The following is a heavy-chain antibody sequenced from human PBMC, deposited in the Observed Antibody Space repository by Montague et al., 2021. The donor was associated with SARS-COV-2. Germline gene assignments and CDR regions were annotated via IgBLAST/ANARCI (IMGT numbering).Heavy chain of an antibody. D-gene: IGHD3-10*01. J-gene: IGHJ4*02. CDR1: SGSIISSGYY. CDR2: IYYSGTT. CDR3: ARGMVRGVTKPFDY. V-gene: IGHV4-39*02. Sequence: SETLSLTCSVSSGSIISSGYYWGWIRQPPGKELEWIGNIYYSGTTYYNPSLQSRGTISVDTSKNHLSLRLSSVTAADTAVYFCARGMVRGVTKPFDYWGQGSQVTVSS.